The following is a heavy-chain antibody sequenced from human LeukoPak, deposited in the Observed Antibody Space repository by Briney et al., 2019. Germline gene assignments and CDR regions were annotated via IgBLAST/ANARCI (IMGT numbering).Heavy chain of an antibody. Sequence: SETLSLTCTVSGDSINSYYWSWIRQPPGKGLEWIGYIYYSGSTNYNPSLESRVTISVDTSKNQFSLKLSSVTAADTALYYCARAQSGSYGQLNLWGQGTLVTVSS. J-gene: IGHJ5*02. CDR3: ARAQSGSYGQLNL. V-gene: IGHV4-59*01. CDR1: GDSINSYY. CDR2: IYYSGST. D-gene: IGHD1-26*01.